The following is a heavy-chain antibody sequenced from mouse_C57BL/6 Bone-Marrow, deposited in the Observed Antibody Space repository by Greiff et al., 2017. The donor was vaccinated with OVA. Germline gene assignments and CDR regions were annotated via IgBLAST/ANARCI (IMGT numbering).Heavy chain of an antibody. J-gene: IGHJ3*01. CDR1: GFNIKDYY. V-gene: IGHV14-2*01. CDR2: IDPEDGET. D-gene: IGHD1-1*01. CDR3: ALYYYGSSKGFAY. Sequence: VQLQPSGAELVKPGASVKLSCTASGFNIKDYYMHWVKQRTEQGLEWIGRIDPEDGETKYAPKFQGKATITADTSSNTAYLQLSSLTSEDTAVYYCALYYYGSSKGFAYWGQGTLVTVSA.